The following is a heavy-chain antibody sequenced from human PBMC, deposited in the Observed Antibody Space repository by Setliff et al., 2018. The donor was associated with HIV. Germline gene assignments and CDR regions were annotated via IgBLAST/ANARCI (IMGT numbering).Heavy chain of an antibody. CDR2: IYPGDSDT. Sequence: LGESLKISCKGSGYSFTGNWIGWVRQMPGKGLEWMGIIYPGDSDTRYGPFFQGQVTISADKSISTAYLQWSSLKASDTAMYYCARLALGIHYHYMDVWGKGTTVTVSS. CDR1: GYSFTGNW. D-gene: IGHD7-27*01. V-gene: IGHV5-51*01. J-gene: IGHJ6*03. CDR3: ARLALGIHYHYMDV.